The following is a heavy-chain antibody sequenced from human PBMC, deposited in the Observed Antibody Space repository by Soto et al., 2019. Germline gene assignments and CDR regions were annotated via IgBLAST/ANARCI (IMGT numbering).Heavy chain of an antibody. CDR1: GYTFTSYA. J-gene: IGHJ4*02. V-gene: IGHV1-3*01. D-gene: IGHD6-13*01. CDR3: ARPDRGVGSSWYDY. Sequence: QVQLVQSGAEVKKPGASVKVSCKASGYTFTSYAMHWVRQAPGQRLEWMGWINAGNGNTKYSQKFQGRVTITRDTSASTAYMELSSLRSEDTAVYYCARPDRGVGSSWYDYWGQGTLVTVSS. CDR2: INAGNGNT.